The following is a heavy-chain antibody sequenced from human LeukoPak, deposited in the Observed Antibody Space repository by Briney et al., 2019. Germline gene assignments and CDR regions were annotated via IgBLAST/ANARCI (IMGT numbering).Heavy chain of an antibody. D-gene: IGHD4-17*01. CDR3: ASHDYGDYIPTY. J-gene: IGHJ4*02. CDR1: GGSISSSSYY. CDR2: IYYSGST. V-gene: IGHV4-39*07. Sequence: PSETLSLTCTVSGGSISSSSYYWGWIRQPPGTGLEWIGSIYYSGSTYYNPSLKSRVTISVDTSKNQFSLKLSSVTAADTAVYYCASHDYGDYIPTYWGQGTLVTVSS.